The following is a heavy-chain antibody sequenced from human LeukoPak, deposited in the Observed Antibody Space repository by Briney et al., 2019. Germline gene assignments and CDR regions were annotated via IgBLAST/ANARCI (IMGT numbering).Heavy chain of an antibody. V-gene: IGHV4-59*08. Sequence: SETLSLTCTVSGGSISSYYWSWIRQPPGKGLEWIGCIYYSGSTNYNPSLKSRVTISVDTSKNQFSLKLSSVTAADTAVYYCARLARNYYDSPDYFDYWGQGTLVTVSS. J-gene: IGHJ4*02. CDR3: ARLARNYYDSPDYFDY. CDR2: IYYSGST. D-gene: IGHD3-22*01. CDR1: GGSISSYY.